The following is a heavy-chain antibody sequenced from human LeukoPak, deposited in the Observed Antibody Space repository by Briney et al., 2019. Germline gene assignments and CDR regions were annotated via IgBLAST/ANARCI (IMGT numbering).Heavy chain of an antibody. J-gene: IGHJ6*03. CDR3: ARSGPQDYDSSGYYYSYYYYMDV. CDR2: IRYGGSHH. Sequence: GGSLRLSCAASGFPFGSYGMHWVRRAPGKGLEGVAFIRYGGSHHFYADSVRGRFTISRDNPKNTLYLQMNSLRAEDTAVYYCARSGPQDYDSSGYYYSYYYYMDVWGKGTTVTVSS. V-gene: IGHV3-33*01. D-gene: IGHD3-22*01. CDR1: GFPFGSYG.